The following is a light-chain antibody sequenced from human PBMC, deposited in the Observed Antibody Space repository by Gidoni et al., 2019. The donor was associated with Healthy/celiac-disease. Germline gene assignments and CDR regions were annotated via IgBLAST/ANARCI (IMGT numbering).Light chain of an antibody. V-gene: IGLV2-11*01. CDR1: SSAVGGYNY. CDR3: CSDAGSTTLGV. Sequence: QSALTQPRSVSGSPGQSVTISCTGTSSAVGGYNYVSWYQQHPGNAPKLMIYDVSKRPSGVPDRFSGSKSGNTASLTISGLQAEDEVDSYACSDAGSTTLGVFGGGTKWTVL. CDR2: DVS. J-gene: IGLJ2*01.